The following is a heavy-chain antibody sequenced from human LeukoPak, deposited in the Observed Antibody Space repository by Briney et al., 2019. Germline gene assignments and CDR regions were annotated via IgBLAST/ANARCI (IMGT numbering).Heavy chain of an antibody. V-gene: IGHV3-21*01. Sequence: GGSLRLSCAASGFTFSSYSMNWVRQAPGKGLEWVSSIRSSSSYIYYADSLKGRFTISRDNAKNSLYLQMNSLRAEDAAVYYCARDGPSIAADFDCWGQGTLVTVSS. CDR1: GFTFSSYS. CDR2: IRSSSSYI. CDR3: ARDGPSIAADFDC. J-gene: IGHJ4*02. D-gene: IGHD6-6*01.